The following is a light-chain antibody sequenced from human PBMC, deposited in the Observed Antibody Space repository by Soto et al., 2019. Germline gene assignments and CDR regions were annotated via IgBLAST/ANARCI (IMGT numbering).Light chain of an antibody. CDR1: QGIRNY. CDR3: QKYNSAPWT. Sequence: DIQMTQSPSSLSAPVGDRVTITCRASQGIRNYLAWYQQKSGKVPILLIYAASTLQSGVPSRFSGSGSGTEFTLTISSLQPEDVATYYCQKYNSAPWTFGQGTKVEIK. J-gene: IGKJ1*01. CDR2: AAS. V-gene: IGKV1-27*01.